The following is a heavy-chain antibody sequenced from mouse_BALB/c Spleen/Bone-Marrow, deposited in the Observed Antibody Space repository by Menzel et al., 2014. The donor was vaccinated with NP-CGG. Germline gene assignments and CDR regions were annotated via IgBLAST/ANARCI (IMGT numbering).Heavy chain of an antibody. CDR3: ARDDYGPDY. Sequence: VQLQQSGAELVRPGSSVKISCKASGYAFSSFWMNWVKQRPGQGLEWIGQIYPGDGETNYNGKFKGKATLTADKSSSTACMQLSSLTSEDSAVYFCARDDYGPDYWGQGTTLTVSS. V-gene: IGHV1-80*01. D-gene: IGHD2-4*01. CDR1: GYAFSSFW. J-gene: IGHJ2*01. CDR2: IYPGDGET.